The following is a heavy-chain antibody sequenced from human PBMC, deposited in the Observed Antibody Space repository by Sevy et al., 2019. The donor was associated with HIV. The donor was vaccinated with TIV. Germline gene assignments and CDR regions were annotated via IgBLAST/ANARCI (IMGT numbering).Heavy chain of an antibody. CDR2: ISYDGSNK. D-gene: IGHD3-22*01. J-gene: IGHJ3*02. V-gene: IGHV3-30-3*01. CDR3: AAKGHYDSSGYYFWGPFDI. CDR1: GFTFSSYA. Sequence: GGSLRLSCAASGFTFSSYAMHWVRQALGKGLEWVAVISYDGSNKYYADSVKGQFTISRDNSKNTLYLQMNSLRAEDTAVYYCAAKGHYDSSGYYFWGPFDIWGQGTMVTVSS.